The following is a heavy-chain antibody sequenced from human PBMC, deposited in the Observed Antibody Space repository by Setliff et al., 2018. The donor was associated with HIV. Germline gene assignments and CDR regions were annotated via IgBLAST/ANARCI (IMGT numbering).Heavy chain of an antibody. CDR2: MNPNSGVS. Sequence: ASVKVSCKASATFTNVDVHWLRRATGQGLEWMGWMNPNSGVSGYGQKFQGRVTMTRDTSISTAYMELSSLTSEGTAVYYCARGKGVGGVITTGGLDVWGKGTTVTVSS. D-gene: IGHD3-10*01. V-gene: IGHV1-8*01. CDR3: ARGKGVGGVITTGGLDV. CDR1: ATFTNVD. J-gene: IGHJ6*04.